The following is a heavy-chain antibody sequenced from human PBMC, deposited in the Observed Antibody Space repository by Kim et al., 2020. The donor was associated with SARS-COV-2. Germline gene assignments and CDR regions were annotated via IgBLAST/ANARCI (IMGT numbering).Heavy chain of an antibody. CDR3: ARNLVGDTDLGP. V-gene: IGHV3-30*03. CDR1: GFPFSCHV. D-gene: IGHD1-26*01. Sequence: GSLRLSCAASGFPFSCHVMHWVRQAPGKGLEWVALISYEGSTQKYTDSVKGRFTVSRDNSKNTLFLQMNSLRPEDTAVYYCARNLVGDTDLGPWGQGTLVTVSS. J-gene: IGHJ5*02. CDR2: ISYEGSTQ.